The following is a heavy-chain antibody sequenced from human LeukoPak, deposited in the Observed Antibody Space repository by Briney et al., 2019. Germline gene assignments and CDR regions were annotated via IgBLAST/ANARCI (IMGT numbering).Heavy chain of an antibody. Sequence: GGSLRLSCTASGFTFSSYAMTWVRQAPGMGLEWVSVISGSGGRTYYADSVKGRFTISRDNSKNTLYLQMSSLRAEDTAVYYCAKDRGGGNLDFDYWGQGTLVTVSS. CDR2: ISGSGGRT. CDR3: AKDRGGGNLDFDY. V-gene: IGHV3-23*01. CDR1: GFTFSSYA. J-gene: IGHJ4*02. D-gene: IGHD2-15*01.